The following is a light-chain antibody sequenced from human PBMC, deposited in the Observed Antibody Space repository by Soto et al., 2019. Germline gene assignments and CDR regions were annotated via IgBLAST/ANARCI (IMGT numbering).Light chain of an antibody. CDR2: EVT. Sequence: QSALTQPPSASGSPGQSVTISCTGTSSDVGTYNYVSWYQQHPGKAPKLMIYEVTKRPSGVPDRFSGSKSGNTASLTVSGXXXXXXXXYYCSAYAGSTTLFGGGTKLTVL. V-gene: IGLV2-8*01. CDR3: SAYAGSTTL. CDR1: SSDVGTYNY. J-gene: IGLJ2*01.